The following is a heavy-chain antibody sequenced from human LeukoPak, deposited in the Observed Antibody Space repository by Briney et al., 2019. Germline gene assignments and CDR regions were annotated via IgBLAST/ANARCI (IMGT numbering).Heavy chain of an antibody. CDR1: GFIFSSYS. CDR3: ARDPYSGLFDY. D-gene: IGHD4-11*01. J-gene: IGHJ4*02. Sequence: GGSLRLSCAAPGFIFSSYSMNWVRQAPGKGLEWVSSISSSSSYIYYADSVKGRFTISRDNAKNSLYLQMNSLRAEDTAVYYCARDPYSGLFDYWGQGTLVTVSS. V-gene: IGHV3-21*01. CDR2: ISSSSSYI.